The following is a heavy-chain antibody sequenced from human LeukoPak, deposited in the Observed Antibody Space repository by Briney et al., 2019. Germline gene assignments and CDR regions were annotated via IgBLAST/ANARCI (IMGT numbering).Heavy chain of an antibody. Sequence: GGSLRLSCAASGFTFSNYWMSWVRQAPRKGLEWVANIKQDESEKYYVDSVKGRFTISRDNAKNSLYLQMNSLRAEDTAIYYCARDWITYSSRWYVSAFDYWGQGTLVTVSS. V-gene: IGHV3-7*01. CDR3: ARDWITYSSRWYVSAFDY. J-gene: IGHJ4*02. D-gene: IGHD6-13*01. CDR2: IKQDESEK. CDR1: GFTFSNYW.